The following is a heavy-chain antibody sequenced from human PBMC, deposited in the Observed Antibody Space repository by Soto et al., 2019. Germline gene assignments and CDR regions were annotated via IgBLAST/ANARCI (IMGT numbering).Heavy chain of an antibody. CDR1: GGSISSYY. J-gene: IGHJ6*02. D-gene: IGHD6-13*01. CDR3: ARDAAAEPVKGYYYYYYGMDV. CDR2: IYYSGST. V-gene: IGHV4-59*01. Sequence: ASDTLSLTCTVSGGSISSYYWSWIRQPPGKGLEWIGYIYYSGSTNYNPSLKSRVTISVDTSKNQFSLKLSSVTAADTAVYYCARDAAAEPVKGYYYYYYGMDVWGQGTTVTVSS.